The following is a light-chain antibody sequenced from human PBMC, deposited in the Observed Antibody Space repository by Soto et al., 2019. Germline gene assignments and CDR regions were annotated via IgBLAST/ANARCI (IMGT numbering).Light chain of an antibody. J-gene: IGLJ2*01. CDR3: CSYAGTTTGV. Sequence: QSALTPPASVSGSPGQSITISCTGTSSDVGSHNFVSWYQQRPGKAPKLMLFEVTKRPSGVSSRFSASKSGHTASLTISGVQAEDEADYYGCSYAGTTTGVFGGGTKLTVL. CDR1: SSDVGSHNF. V-gene: IGLV2-23*02. CDR2: EVT.